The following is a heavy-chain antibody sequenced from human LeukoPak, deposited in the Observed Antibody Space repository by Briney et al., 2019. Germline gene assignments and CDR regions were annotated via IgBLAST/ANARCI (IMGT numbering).Heavy chain of an antibody. CDR2: INSGGSKT. Sequence: GGSLRLSCAATGFTFSSYGMHWVRQAPGKGLVWVSRINSGGSKTVYADSVRGRFTISRDNAKNTLYLQMNRLRVEDTAVYYCVRDTRQEHYGSDVERNYYYGMDVWGQGTTVSVSS. CDR1: GFTFSSYG. V-gene: IGHV3-74*01. CDR3: VRDTRQEHYGSDVERNYYYGMDV. J-gene: IGHJ6*02. D-gene: IGHD3-10*01.